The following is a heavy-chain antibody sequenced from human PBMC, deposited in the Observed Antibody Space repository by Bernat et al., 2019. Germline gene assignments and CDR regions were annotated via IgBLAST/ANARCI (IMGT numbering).Heavy chain of an antibody. V-gene: IGHV4-31*03. CDR2: IYYSGST. Sequence: QVQLQESGPGLVKPSQTLSLTCTVSGGSISSGGYYWSWIRQHPGKGLEWIGYIYYSGSTYYNPSLKSRVTISVDTSKNQFSLKLSSVTAADTAVYYCARMSWVVAEGYYFDYWGQGTLVTVSS. J-gene: IGHJ4*02. CDR3: ARMSWVVAEGYYFDY. D-gene: IGHD2-15*01. CDR1: GGSISSGGYY.